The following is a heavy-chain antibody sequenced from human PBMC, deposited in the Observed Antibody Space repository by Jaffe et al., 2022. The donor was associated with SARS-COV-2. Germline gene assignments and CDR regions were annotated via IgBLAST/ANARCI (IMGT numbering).Heavy chain of an antibody. CDR2: MHHSGST. CDR3: ARLKEDSVMVAEY. CDR1: GYSISSRYY. V-gene: IGHV4-38-2*02. Sequence: QVQLQESGPGLVRPSETLSLTCTVSGYSISSRYYWGWIRQSPGKGLEWIGSMHHSGSTYYNPSLKSRVTMSEDTSKNQFSLKLSSVTAADTAVYYCARLKEDSVMVAEYWGQGTLVTVSS. D-gene: IGHD5-18*01. J-gene: IGHJ4*02.